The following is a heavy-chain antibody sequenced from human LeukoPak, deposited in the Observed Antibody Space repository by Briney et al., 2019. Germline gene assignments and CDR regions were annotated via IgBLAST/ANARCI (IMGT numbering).Heavy chain of an antibody. CDR2: IYYSGST. V-gene: IGHV4-59*08. D-gene: IGHD4-17*01. CDR1: GGSISSYY. Sequence: SETLSLTCTVSGGSISSYYWSWIRQPPGKGLEWIGYIYYSGSTNYNPSLKSRVTISVDTSKNQFSLKLSSVTAAGTAVYYCARRNYGDYGFDYWGQGTLVTVSS. CDR3: ARRNYGDYGFDY. J-gene: IGHJ4*02.